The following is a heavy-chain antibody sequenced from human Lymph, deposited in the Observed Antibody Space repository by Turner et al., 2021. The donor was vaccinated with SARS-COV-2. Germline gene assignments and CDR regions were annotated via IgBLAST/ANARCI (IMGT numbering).Heavy chain of an antibody. CDR2: IIPILAIA. J-gene: IGHJ5*02. V-gene: IGHV1-69*10. CDR1: GGTFSSYA. CDR3: ARDSPYCSSTSCYDP. D-gene: IGHD2-2*01. Sequence: QVQLVQSAAEVKKPGSSVKLSCKASGGTFSSYAITWVRQAPGQGLEWMGGIIPILAIANYAQKFQGRVTITADKSTSTAYMELSSLRAEDTAVYYCARDSPYCSSTSCYDPWGQGTLVTVSS.